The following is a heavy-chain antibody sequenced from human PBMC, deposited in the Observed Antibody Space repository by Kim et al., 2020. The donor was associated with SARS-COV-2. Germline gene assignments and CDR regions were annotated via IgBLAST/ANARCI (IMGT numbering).Heavy chain of an antibody. CDR3: ASGSWYIFDY. Sequence: NPTYAQGFTGRFVFSLDTSVSTAYLQISSLKAEDTAVYYCASGSWYIFDYWGQGTLVTVSS. CDR2: NP. J-gene: IGHJ4*02. D-gene: IGHD6-13*01. V-gene: IGHV7-4-1*02.